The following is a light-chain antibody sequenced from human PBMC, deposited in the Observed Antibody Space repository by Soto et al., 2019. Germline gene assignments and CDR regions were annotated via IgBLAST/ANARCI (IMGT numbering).Light chain of an antibody. CDR3: QQYYITPYT. CDR1: QSVLSSSNNKSY. V-gene: IGKV4-1*01. J-gene: IGKJ2*01. CDR2: WAS. Sequence: DIVMTQSPDSLAVSLGERATINCKSSQSVLSSSNNKSYLTWYQQKPGQPPKLLIYWASTRESGVPDRFSGSGSGTDFTLTISSLQAEDVAVYYCQQYYITPYTFGQGTKLEIK.